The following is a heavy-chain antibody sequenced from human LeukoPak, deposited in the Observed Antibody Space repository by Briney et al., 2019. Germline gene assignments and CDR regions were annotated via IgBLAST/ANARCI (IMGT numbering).Heavy chain of an antibody. CDR3: ARVYGGNLPFDY. CDR1: GFTFSSYA. CDR2: ISGSGGST. D-gene: IGHD4-23*01. V-gene: IGHV3-23*01. J-gene: IGHJ4*02. Sequence: GGSLRLSCAASGFTFSSYAMSWVRQAPGKGLEWVSAISGSGGSTYYADSVKGRFTISRDNAKNSLYLQMNSLRAEDTAVYYSARVYGGNLPFDYWGQGTLVTVSS.